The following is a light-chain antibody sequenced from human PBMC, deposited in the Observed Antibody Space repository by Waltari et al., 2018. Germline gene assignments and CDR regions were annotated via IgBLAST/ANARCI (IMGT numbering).Light chain of an antibody. CDR1: QDVSVW. CDR3: QQYNDYFP. Sequence: DVRLTQSPSTLSASVGDRVSITCRANQDVSVWGARYQSKPRQAPKLLIYKASTLQNGVPSRFSGSGSGTEFTLTITNLQPDDFATYYCQQYNDYFPFGGGTTVEI. J-gene: IGKJ4*01. CDR2: KAS. V-gene: IGKV1-5*03.